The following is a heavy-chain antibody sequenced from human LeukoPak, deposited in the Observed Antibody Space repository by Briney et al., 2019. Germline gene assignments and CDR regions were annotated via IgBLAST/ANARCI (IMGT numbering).Heavy chain of an antibody. CDR2: ISYSGST. V-gene: IGHV4-39*01. J-gene: IGHJ6*02. D-gene: IGHD3-22*01. Sequence: PSETLSLTCSVSGGSISSSSYYWGWIRQPPGKGLEWVGSISYSGSTYHNPSLKSRVTISVDTSKNQSSLKLSSVTAADTALYYCARHLISSGYYYYYYGMDVWGQGTTVTVSS. CDR3: ARHLISSGYYYYYYGMDV. CDR1: GGSISSSSYY.